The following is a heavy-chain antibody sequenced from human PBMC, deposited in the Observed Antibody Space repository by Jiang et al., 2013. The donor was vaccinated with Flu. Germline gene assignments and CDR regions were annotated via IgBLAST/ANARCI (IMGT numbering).Heavy chain of an antibody. J-gene: IGHJ4*02. Sequence: GAEVKKPGSSVKVSCKASGGTFSSYAISWVRQAPGQGLEWMGGIIPIFGTANYAQKFQGRVTITADESTSTAYMELSSLRSEGTAVYYCARERYFGTGYDSSGYSDYWGQGTLVTVSS. D-gene: IGHD3-22*01. CDR2: IIPIFGTA. CDR1: GGTFSSYA. V-gene: IGHV1-69*01. CDR3: ARERYFGTGYDSSGYSDY.